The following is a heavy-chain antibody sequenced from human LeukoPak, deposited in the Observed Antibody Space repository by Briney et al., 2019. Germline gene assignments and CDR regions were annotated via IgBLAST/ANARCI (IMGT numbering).Heavy chain of an antibody. J-gene: IGHJ4*02. CDR2: IHDSGST. D-gene: IGHD2-21*01. Sequence: SETLSLTCTVSGGSVSTDDYYWSWIRQPPGKGLEWIGYIHDSGSTNYNPSLKSRVTISVDTSKNQFSLRLSSVSAADAAAYYCARDLVNWGQGTLVTVSS. CDR1: GGSVSTDDYY. CDR3: ARDLVN. V-gene: IGHV4-61*08.